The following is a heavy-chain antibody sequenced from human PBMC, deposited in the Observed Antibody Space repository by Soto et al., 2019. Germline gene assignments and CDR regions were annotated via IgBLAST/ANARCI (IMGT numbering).Heavy chain of an antibody. CDR1: SGSISSSNW. D-gene: IGHD6-19*01. Sequence: QVQLQESGPGLVKPSGTLSLTCAVSSGSISSSNWWSWVRQPPGKGLEWIGEIYHSGSTNYNPSLKGRVTLSVDKSKNQFTLKLSSVTAADTAVYYCARKTAVAGYGAFDIWGQGTMVTVSS. CDR2: IYHSGST. J-gene: IGHJ3*02. CDR3: ARKTAVAGYGAFDI. V-gene: IGHV4-4*02.